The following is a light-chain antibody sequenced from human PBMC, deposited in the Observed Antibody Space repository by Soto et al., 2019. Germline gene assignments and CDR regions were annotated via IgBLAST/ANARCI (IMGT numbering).Light chain of an antibody. CDR3: QQYNSDPWT. CDR2: DAS. CDR1: QSISSG. J-gene: IGKJ1*01. Sequence: DIQMTQSPSTLSASVGDRVTITCRASQSISSGLAWYQQKPGKAPKLLIYDASSLESGVPSRFSGSGSGTEFTLTISCLQPDDFATDYCQQYNSDPWTFGQGTKVEIK. V-gene: IGKV1-5*01.